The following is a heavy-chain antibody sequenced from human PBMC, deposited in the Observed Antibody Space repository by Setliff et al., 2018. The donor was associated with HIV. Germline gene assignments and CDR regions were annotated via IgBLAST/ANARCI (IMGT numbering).Heavy chain of an antibody. Sequence: GGSLRLSCAASGFSFSTSAMHWVRQAPGKGLEWVAVTSYDGNIKYYADSVKGRFTISRDNSKNTLYVQMNSLRAEDTAVYFCARGVAINYYGSGSYLGHWGQGTLVTVSS. V-gene: IGHV3-30*04. CDR2: TSYDGNIK. CDR3: ARGVAINYYGSGSYLGH. CDR1: GFSFSTSA. J-gene: IGHJ4*02. D-gene: IGHD3-10*01.